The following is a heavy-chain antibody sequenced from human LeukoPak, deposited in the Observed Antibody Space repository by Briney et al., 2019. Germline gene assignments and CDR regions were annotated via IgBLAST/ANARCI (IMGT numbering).Heavy chain of an antibody. CDR3: ARRHHPYYYDSSGYPYYFDY. CDR2: IYPGDSDT. Sequence: GESLKISCQGSGYSFTSYWIGWVRQMPGKGLEWMGIIYPGDSDTRYSPSFQGQVTISADKSISTAYLQWSSLKASDTAMYYCARRHHPYYYDSSGYPYYFDYWGQGTLVTVSS. V-gene: IGHV5-51*01. D-gene: IGHD3-22*01. J-gene: IGHJ4*02. CDR1: GYSFTSYW.